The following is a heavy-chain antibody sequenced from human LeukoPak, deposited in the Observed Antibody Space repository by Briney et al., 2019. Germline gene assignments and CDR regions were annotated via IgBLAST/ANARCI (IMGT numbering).Heavy chain of an antibody. D-gene: IGHD4-17*01. CDR1: GFTFSSYG. Sequence: GRSLRLSCAASGFTFSSYGMHWVRQAPGKGLEWVAVISYDGSNKYYADSVKGRFTISRDNSKNTLYLQMNSLRAEDTAVYYCAKGLDNPNDYGDYKAYYYGMDVWGQGTTVTVSS. CDR2: ISYDGSNK. V-gene: IGHV3-30*18. J-gene: IGHJ6*02. CDR3: AKGLDNPNDYGDYKAYYYGMDV.